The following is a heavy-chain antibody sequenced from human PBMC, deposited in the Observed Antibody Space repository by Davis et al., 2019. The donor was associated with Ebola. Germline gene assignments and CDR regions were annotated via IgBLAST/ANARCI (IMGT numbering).Heavy chain of an antibody. CDR3: ARDTYYYDSSGYYGLVSFDY. D-gene: IGHD3-22*01. CDR1: GFTFCSYE. V-gene: IGHV3-48*03. J-gene: IGHJ4*02. CDR2: ISSTGSTI. Sequence: GSLRLSCAASGFTFCSYELNWVRQAPGKGLEWVSYISSTGSTIYYADSVKGRFTISRDNAKNSLYLQMNSLSAEDTAVYYCARDTYYYDSSGYYGLVSFDYWSQGTLVTVSS.